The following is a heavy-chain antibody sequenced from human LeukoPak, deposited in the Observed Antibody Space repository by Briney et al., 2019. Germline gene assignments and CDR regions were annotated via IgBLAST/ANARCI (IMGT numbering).Heavy chain of an antibody. D-gene: IGHD6-6*01. CDR3: ARTAARRFDY. V-gene: IGHV1-46*01. Sequence: ASVKVSCKASGYTFPSYFMHWVRQAPGEGLEWMGIINPTGGSTTYAQKFQGRVTMTRDTSTSTVYMELSSLRSDDTAVYYCARTAARRFDYWGQGTLVTVSS. J-gene: IGHJ4*02. CDR2: INPTGGST. CDR1: GYTFPSYF.